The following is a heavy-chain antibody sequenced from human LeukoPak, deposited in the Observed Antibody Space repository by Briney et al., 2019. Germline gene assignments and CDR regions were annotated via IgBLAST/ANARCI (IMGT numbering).Heavy chain of an antibody. Sequence: GGSLRLSCAASGFTFSTYGMHWVRQAPGKGLEWVAVISYDGSNKNSADSVKGRFTISRDNAKNTLYLQMNSLRAEDTAVYYCARDGYSSSFYFDYWGQGTLVTVSS. J-gene: IGHJ4*02. D-gene: IGHD6-6*01. CDR3: ARDGYSSSFYFDY. CDR1: GFTFSTYG. CDR2: ISYDGSNK. V-gene: IGHV3-30*03.